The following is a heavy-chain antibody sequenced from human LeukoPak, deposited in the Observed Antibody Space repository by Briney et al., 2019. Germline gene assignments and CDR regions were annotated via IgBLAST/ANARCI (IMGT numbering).Heavy chain of an antibody. CDR1: GFTFSSYE. CDR2: ISSSGRTM. V-gene: IGHV3-48*03. D-gene: IGHD4/OR15-4a*01. J-gene: IGHJ4*02. Sequence: AGGSLRLSCAASGFTFSSYEMNWVRQAPGKGLEWVSYISSSGRTMYYADSVKGRFTISRDNSKNTLYLQMNSLRAEDTAVYYCARRAGAYSHPYDYWGQGTLVTVSS. CDR3: ARRAGAYSHPYDY.